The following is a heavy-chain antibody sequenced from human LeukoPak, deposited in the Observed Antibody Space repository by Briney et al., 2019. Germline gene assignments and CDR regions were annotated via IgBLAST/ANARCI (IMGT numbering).Heavy chain of an antibody. CDR2: IYSGGST. CDR3: ARGIFGGYNWFDP. J-gene: IGHJ5*02. CDR1: GFTVSSNY. D-gene: IGHD3-3*01. Sequence: GGSLRLSCAASGFTVSSNYMSWVRQAPGKGLEWVSVIYSGGSTYHADSVKGRFTISRDNSKNTLYLQMNSLRAEDTAVYYCARGIFGGYNWFDPWGQGTLVTVSS. V-gene: IGHV3-66*01.